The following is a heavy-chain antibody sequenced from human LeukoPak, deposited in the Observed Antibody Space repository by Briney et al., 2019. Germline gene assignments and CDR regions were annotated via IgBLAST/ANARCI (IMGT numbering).Heavy chain of an antibody. CDR2: ISSSGSTI. Sequence: PGGSLRLSCAASGFTFSDYYMSWIRQAPGKGLEWVSYISSSGSTIYYADSVKGRFTISRDNAKNSLYLQMNNLRAEDTAVYYCARDGLVGGYAYYFDYWGQGTLVTVSS. CDR1: GFTFSDYY. V-gene: IGHV3-11*01. CDR3: ARDGLVGGYAYYFDY. D-gene: IGHD1-26*01. J-gene: IGHJ4*02.